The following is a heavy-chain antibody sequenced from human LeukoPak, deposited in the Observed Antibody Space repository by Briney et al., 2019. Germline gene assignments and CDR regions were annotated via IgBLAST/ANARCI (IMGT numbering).Heavy chain of an antibody. CDR1: GYTFTSYG. V-gene: IGHV1-18*01. Sequence: ASVKVSCKASGYTFTSYGISWVRQAPGQGLEWMGWISAYNGNTYYAQKLKGRVIMTTDTSTSTAYMELRSLRSDDTAVYYCARDRLSMTMVRGTANWFDPWGQGTLVTVSS. D-gene: IGHD3-10*01. CDR2: ISAYNGNT. CDR3: ARDRLSMTMVRGTANWFDP. J-gene: IGHJ5*02.